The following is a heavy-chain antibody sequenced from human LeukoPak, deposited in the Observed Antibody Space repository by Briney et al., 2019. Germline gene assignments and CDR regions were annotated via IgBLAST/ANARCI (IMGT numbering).Heavy chain of an antibody. CDR3: AREDKIAAIDY. Sequence: GGSLRLSCAASGFTFSSYRMNWVRQAPGKGLEWVSSISSSSSYIYYADSVKGRFTISRDNAKNSLYLQMNSLRAEDTAVYYCAREDKIAAIDYWGQGTLVTVSS. J-gene: IGHJ4*02. V-gene: IGHV3-21*01. CDR2: ISSSSSYI. CDR1: GFTFSSYR. D-gene: IGHD6-13*01.